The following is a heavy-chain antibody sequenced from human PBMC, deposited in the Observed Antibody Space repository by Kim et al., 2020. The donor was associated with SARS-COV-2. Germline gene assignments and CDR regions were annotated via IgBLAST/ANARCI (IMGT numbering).Heavy chain of an antibody. CDR3: AKGNRITIFGVAQRGAFDI. CDR2: ISGSGGST. J-gene: IGHJ3*02. V-gene: IGHV3-23*01. D-gene: IGHD3-3*01. Sequence: GGSLRLSCAASGFTFSSYAMSWVRQAPGKGLEWVSAISGSGGSTYYADSVKGRFTISRDNSKNTLYLQMNSLRAEDTAVYYCAKGNRITIFGVAQRGAFDIWGQGTMVTVSS. CDR1: GFTFSSYA.